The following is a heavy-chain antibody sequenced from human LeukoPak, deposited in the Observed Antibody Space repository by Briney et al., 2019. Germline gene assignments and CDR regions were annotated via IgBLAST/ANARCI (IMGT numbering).Heavy chain of an antibody. J-gene: IGHJ4*02. Sequence: SGTLSLTCAVSGGSISSSNWWSWVRQPPGKGLEWIGEIYHSGSTNYNPSLKSQVTISVDKSKNQFSLKLSSVTAADTAVYYCAREARLGQLVRGDYWGQGTLVTVSS. CDR2: IYHSGST. CDR3: AREARLGQLVRGDY. CDR1: GGSISSSNW. V-gene: IGHV4-4*02. D-gene: IGHD6-6*01.